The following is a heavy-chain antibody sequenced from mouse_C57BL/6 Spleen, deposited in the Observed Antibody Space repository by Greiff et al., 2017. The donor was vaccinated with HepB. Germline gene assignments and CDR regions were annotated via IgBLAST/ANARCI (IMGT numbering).Heavy chain of an antibody. D-gene: IGHD2-2*01. V-gene: IGHV5-6*01. CDR3: ARGGYDGYAMDY. CDR2: ISSGGSYT. J-gene: IGHJ4*01. Sequence: EVKLVESGGDLVKPGGSLKLSCAASGFTFSSYGMSWVRQTPDKRLEWVATISSGGSYTYYPDSGKGRFTISRDNAKNTLYLQMSSLKSEDTAMYNCARGGYDGYAMDYWDQGTSVTVSS. CDR1: GFTFSSYG.